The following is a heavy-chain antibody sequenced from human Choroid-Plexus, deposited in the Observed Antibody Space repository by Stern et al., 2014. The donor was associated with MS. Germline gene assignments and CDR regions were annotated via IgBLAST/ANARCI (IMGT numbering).Heavy chain of an antibody. CDR2: VTSDGSNT. CDR3: AKDRQYLTYFFDH. Sequence: QLVQSGGGVVKPGRPLRLSCVASGFTFGSCAMHWVRQAPGKGLEWVAGVTSDGSNTDYADSLKGRFTISRTNFQNTLYMQMSSLRPEDTAVYYCAKDRQYLTYFFDHWGQGSLVTVSS. D-gene: IGHD2/OR15-2a*01. CDR1: GFTFGSCA. J-gene: IGHJ5*02. V-gene: IGHV3-30*18.